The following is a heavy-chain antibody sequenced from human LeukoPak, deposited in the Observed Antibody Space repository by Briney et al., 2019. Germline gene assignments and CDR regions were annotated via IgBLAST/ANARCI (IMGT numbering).Heavy chain of an antibody. CDR2: INHSEST. CDR1: GGSFSGYY. D-gene: IGHD6-13*01. CDR3: ARAAAGPFDY. Sequence: PSETLSLTCAVYGGSFSGYYWSWIRQPPGKGLEWIGEINHSESTNYNPSLKSRVTISVDTSKNQFSLKLSSVTAADTAVYYCARAAAGPFDYWGQGTLVTVSS. V-gene: IGHV4-34*01. J-gene: IGHJ4*02.